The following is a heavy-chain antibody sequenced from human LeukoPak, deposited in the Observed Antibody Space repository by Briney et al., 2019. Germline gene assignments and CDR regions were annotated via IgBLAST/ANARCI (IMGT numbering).Heavy chain of an antibody. CDR3: ARDSLLLNDYGDYGLFDY. J-gene: IGHJ4*02. Sequence: GGSLRLSCAASGFTFSSYWMSWVRQAPGKGLEWVANIKQDGSEKYYVDSVKGRFTISRDNAKNSLYLQMNSLRAEDTAVYYCARDSLLLNDYGDYGLFDYWGQGTLVTVSS. D-gene: IGHD4-17*01. CDR2: IKQDGSEK. V-gene: IGHV3-7*01. CDR1: GFTFSSYW.